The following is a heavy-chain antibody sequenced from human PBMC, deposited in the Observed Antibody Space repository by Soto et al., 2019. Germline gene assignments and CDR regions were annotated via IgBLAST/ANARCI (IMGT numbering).Heavy chain of an antibody. CDR2: ISNDGSNK. D-gene: IGHD5-18*01. CDR3: AKDQSDTVMVLES. CDR1: GFTFNKHG. V-gene: IGHV3-30*18. J-gene: IGHJ4*02. Sequence: PGGSLRLSCADSGFTFNKHGMHWVRQAPGKGLEWVAVISNDGSNKYYADSVKGRFTISRDNSKNTLYLQMNSLRTEDTAVYFCAKDQSDTVMVLESWGQGILVTVSS.